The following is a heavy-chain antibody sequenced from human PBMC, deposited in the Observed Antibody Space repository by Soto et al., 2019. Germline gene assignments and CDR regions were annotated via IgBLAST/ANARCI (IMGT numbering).Heavy chain of an antibody. CDR1: GFTFSSYA. CDR3: AKMVDDIVVVVLHY. D-gene: IGHD2-15*01. V-gene: IGHV3-23*01. Sequence: GGSLRLSCAASGFTFSSYAMSWVRQAPGKGLEWVSAISGSGGSTYYEDSVKGRFTISRDNPKNTLHLQMNSLRAEDTAVYYCAKMVDDIVVVVLHYWGQGTLVTVSS. J-gene: IGHJ4*02. CDR2: ISGSGGST.